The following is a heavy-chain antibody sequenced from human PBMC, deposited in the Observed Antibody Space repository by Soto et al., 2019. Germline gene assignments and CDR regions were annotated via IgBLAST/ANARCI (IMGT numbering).Heavy chain of an antibody. Sequence: ASVKVSCKASGYTFTSYGISWVRQAPGQGLEWMGWISAYNGNTNYAQKLQGGVTMTTDTSTSTAYMELRSLRSDDTAVYYCAMLAAAGSPGDYWGQGTLVTVSS. V-gene: IGHV1-18*01. D-gene: IGHD6-13*01. J-gene: IGHJ4*02. CDR3: AMLAAAGSPGDY. CDR1: GYTFTSYG. CDR2: ISAYNGNT.